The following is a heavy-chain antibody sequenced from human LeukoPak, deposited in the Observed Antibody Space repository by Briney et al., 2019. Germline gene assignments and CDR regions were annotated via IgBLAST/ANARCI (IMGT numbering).Heavy chain of an antibody. CDR2: FSWNSGSI. CDR1: GFNFDDYG. CDR3: AKDMFPVDTAMVSPFDY. D-gene: IGHD5-18*01. J-gene: IGHJ4*02. Sequence: PGGSLRLSCAASGFNFDDYGMTWVRQIPGKGLEWVSGFSWNSGSIGYADSVKGRFTISRDNAKNSLYLQMNSLRAEDTALYYCAKDMFPVDTAMVSPFDYWGQGTLVTVSS. V-gene: IGHV3-9*01.